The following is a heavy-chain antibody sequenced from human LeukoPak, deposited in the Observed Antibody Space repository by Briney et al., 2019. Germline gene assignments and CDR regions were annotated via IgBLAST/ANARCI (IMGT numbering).Heavy chain of an antibody. J-gene: IGHJ1*01. D-gene: IGHD6-19*01. CDR2: ISSSGSTI. Sequence: GGSLRLSCAASGFTFSDYYMSWIRQAPGKGLEWVSYISSSGSTIYYADSVKGRFTISRDNAKNSLYLQMNSLRAEDTAVYYCARPRRYSSGWSSLQHWGQGTLVTVSS. CDR1: GFTFSDYY. CDR3: ARPRRYSSGWSSLQH. V-gene: IGHV3-11*01.